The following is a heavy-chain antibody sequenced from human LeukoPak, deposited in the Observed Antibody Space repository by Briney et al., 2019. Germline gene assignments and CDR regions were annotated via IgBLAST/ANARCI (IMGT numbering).Heavy chain of an antibody. J-gene: IGHJ4*02. CDR2: IKQDGSEK. CDR3: ARVGRVRFTYFDY. Sequence: GGSLRLSCAASGFTFSSYWMSWVRQAPGKGLEWVANIKQDGSEKYYVDSVKGRFTISRDNAMNSLYLQMNSLRAEDTAVYYCARVGRVRFTYFDYWGQGTLVTVSS. D-gene: IGHD3-3*01. V-gene: IGHV3-7*01. CDR1: GFTFSSYW.